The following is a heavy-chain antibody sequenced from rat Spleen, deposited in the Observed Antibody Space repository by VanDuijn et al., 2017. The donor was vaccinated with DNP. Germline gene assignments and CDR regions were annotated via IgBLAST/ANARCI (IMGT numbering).Heavy chain of an antibody. CDR2: ITSSGGTI. Sequence: EVQLVESGGGLVQPGGSLKLSCIASGFTFNNYWMTWIRQVPGKGLEWVASITSSGGTIYYPDSVRGRFTISRDNAEGTLYLQMDSLRSEDTATYYCARNYRGYRPWDYWGQGVMVTVSS. D-gene: IGHD1-11*01. CDR1: GFTFNNYW. V-gene: IGHV5-31*01. J-gene: IGHJ2*01. CDR3: ARNYRGYRPWDY.